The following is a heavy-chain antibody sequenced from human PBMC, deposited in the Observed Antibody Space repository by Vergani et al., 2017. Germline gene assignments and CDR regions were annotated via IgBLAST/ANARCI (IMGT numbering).Heavy chain of an antibody. CDR2: ISWNSVDI. CDR1: GFTFENYA. CDR3: AKDIGSYGGYVDY. D-gene: IGHD4/OR15-4a*01. J-gene: IGHJ4*02. Sequence: EVPVVESGGGLVQPGRSLRLSCAASGFTFENYAMHWVRQAPGKGLEWVSGISWNSVDIGYADSVKGRFTISRDNAKNSLYLQMNSLRREDMALYYCAKDIGSYGGYVDYWGQGTLVTVSS. V-gene: IGHV3-9*03.